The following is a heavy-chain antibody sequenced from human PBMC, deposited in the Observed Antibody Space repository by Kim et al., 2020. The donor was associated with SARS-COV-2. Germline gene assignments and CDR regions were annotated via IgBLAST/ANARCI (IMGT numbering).Heavy chain of an antibody. CDR3: ARLFYYYDRQGAFDI. CDR1: GYSFTSYW. V-gene: IGHV5-51*01. J-gene: IGHJ3*02. CDR2: IYPGDSDT. Sequence: GESLKISCKGSGYSFTSYWIGWVRQMPGKGLEWMGIIYPGDSDTRYSPSFQGQVTISADKSISTAYLQWSSLKASDTAMYYCARLFYYYDRQGAFDIWGQGTMVTVSS. D-gene: IGHD3-22*01.